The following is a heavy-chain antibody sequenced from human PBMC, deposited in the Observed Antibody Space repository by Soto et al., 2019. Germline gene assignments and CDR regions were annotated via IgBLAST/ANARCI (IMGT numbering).Heavy chain of an antibody. V-gene: IGHV3-72*01. Sequence: EVQLVESGGGLVQPGGSMRLSCAASGFSFSDYYMDWVRQAPGKGLEWVGRIRNKVNRYTTEYAASVQGRFTISGDDSXXXLXXXXXXXXTEXXXIYYCTRDLAPGIPRGLDVWGQGITVTVSS. CDR3: TRDLAPGIPRGLDV. J-gene: IGHJ6*02. CDR1: GFSFSDYY. CDR2: IRNKVNRYTT. D-gene: IGHD2-21*02.